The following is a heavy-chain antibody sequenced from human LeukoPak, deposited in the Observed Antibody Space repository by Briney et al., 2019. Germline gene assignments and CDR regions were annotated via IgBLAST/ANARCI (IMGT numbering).Heavy chain of an antibody. D-gene: IGHD4-17*01. J-gene: IGHJ6*03. CDR3: ATGGVNHDYGDYAFLDYYMDV. Sequence: ASVKVSCKVSGYTLTELSMHWVRQAPGKGLEWMGGFDPEDGETIYAQKFQGRVTMTEATSTDTAYMELSSLRSEDTAVYYCATGGVNHDYGDYAFLDYYMDVWGKGTTVTVSS. CDR2: FDPEDGET. V-gene: IGHV1-24*01. CDR1: GYTLTELS.